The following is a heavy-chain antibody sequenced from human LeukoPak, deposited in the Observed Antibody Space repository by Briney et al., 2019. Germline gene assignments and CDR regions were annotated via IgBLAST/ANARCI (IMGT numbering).Heavy chain of an antibody. J-gene: IGHJ6*03. D-gene: IGHD6-13*01. CDR2: ISGSGGST. CDR1: GFTFSSYW. CDR3: AKEGSSLTYYYYYYMDV. Sequence: GGSLRLSCAASGFTFSSYWMSWVRQAPGKGLEWVSAISGSGGSTYYADSVKGRFTISRDNSKNTLYLQMNSLRAEDTAVYYCAKEGSSLTYYYYYYMDVWGKGTTVTVSS. V-gene: IGHV3-23*01.